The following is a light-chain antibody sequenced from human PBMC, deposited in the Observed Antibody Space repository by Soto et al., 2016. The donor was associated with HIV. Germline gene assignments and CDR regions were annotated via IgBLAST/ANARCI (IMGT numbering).Light chain of an antibody. Sequence: SYELTQPPSVSVAPGKTARITCGGDNLGSKSVNWYQQKPGQAPVLVLYDDSDRPSGIPERFSGSNSGNTATLTISRVEAGDEADYCCQVWDSSSDHPVFGGGTKLTVL. V-gene: IGLV3-21*03. CDR3: QVWDSSSDHPV. CDR1: NLGSKS. CDR2: DDS. J-gene: IGLJ2*01.